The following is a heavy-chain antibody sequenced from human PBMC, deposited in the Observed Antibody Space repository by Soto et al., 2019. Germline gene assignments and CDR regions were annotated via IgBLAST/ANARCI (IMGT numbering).Heavy chain of an antibody. CDR1: CYTFIYYF. D-gene: IGHD2-15*01. Sequence: ASVXVSFRASCYTFIYYFIQFFLQAPGQGLEWMGWINPSSGETTYAQKFQGRVTMTRDKSISTAYMDLITLRSDDTAIYYGVRGLKWRELEYWGQGT. CDR2: INPSSGET. CDR3: VRGLKWRELEY. J-gene: IGHJ4*02. V-gene: IGHV1-2*02.